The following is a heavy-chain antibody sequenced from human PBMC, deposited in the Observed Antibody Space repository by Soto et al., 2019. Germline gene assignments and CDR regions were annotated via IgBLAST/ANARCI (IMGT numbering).Heavy chain of an antibody. Sequence: EVQLVESGGGLVKPGGSLRLSCAASGFTFSSYSMNWVRQAPGKGLEGVSSISSSSSYIYYADSVKGRFTISRDNAKTSLFLQMNSLRAEDTAVYYCARGYSSSYSWFDPWGQGTLVTVSS. CDR1: GFTFSSYS. V-gene: IGHV3-21*01. J-gene: IGHJ5*02. CDR2: ISSSSSYI. D-gene: IGHD6-13*01. CDR3: ARGYSSSYSWFDP.